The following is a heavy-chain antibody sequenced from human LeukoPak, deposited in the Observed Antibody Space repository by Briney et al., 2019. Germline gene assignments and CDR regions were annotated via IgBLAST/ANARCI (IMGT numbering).Heavy chain of an antibody. CDR1: GFTFSNYG. CDR2: ISWDGRNK. V-gene: IGHV3-30*18. D-gene: IGHD4-23*01. Sequence: GGSLRLSCVASGFTFSNYGIHWVRQAPGKGLEWVASISWDGRNKRYADSVTGRFTISRDNSKNTLYLQMNSLRAEDTAVYYCAKIYGGRFDYWGQGTLVTVSS. CDR3: AKIYGGRFDY. J-gene: IGHJ4*02.